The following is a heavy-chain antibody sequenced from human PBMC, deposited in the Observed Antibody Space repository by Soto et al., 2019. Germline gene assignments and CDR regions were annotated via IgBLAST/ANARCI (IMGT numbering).Heavy chain of an antibody. CDR1: GFTFSSCW. V-gene: IGHV3-74*01. D-gene: IGHD3-9*01. CDR3: ASPQDYDILIGYPDNWFDP. J-gene: IGHJ5*02. Sequence: PGRSLRLSCAASGFTFSSCWMHWLRQAPGKGLVWVSRINSDGSSTSYADSVKGRFTISRDNAKNTLYLQMNSLRAEDTAVYYCASPQDYDILIGYPDNWFDPWGQG. CDR2: INSDGSST.